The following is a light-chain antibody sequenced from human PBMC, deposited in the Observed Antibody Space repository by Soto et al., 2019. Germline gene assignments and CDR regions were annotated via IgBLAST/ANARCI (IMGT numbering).Light chain of an antibody. CDR2: DVS. Sequence: QSALTQPASVSGSPGQSITISCTGTSSDVGGYNYVSWYQQHPGKAPKLVIYDVSNRPSGVSNRFSGSKSGNTASLTISGLQAEDEAAYYCSSYTSSNTPVFGGGTKLTVL. CDR1: SSDVGGYNY. V-gene: IGLV2-14*01. CDR3: SSYTSSNTPV. J-gene: IGLJ2*01.